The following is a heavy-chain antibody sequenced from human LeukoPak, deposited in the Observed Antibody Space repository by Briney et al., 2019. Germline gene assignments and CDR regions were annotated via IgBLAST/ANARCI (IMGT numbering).Heavy chain of an antibody. CDR1: GFAFSSYN. CDR2: IGPDGRSK. J-gene: IGHJ4*02. Sequence: PGGSLRLSCAVSGFAFSSYNMNWVRQSPGKGLEWVANIGPDGRSKYYVDSVRGRFTISRDNAKDSLFLQMNSLRADDTAMYFCTRVGVGGYWGQGTLVTVSS. D-gene: IGHD3-16*01. V-gene: IGHV3-7*01. CDR3: TRVGVGGY.